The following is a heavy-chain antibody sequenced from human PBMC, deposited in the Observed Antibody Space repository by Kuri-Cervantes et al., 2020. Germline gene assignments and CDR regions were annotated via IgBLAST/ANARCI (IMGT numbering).Heavy chain of an antibody. D-gene: IGHD1-1*01. V-gene: IGHV4-30-4*08. J-gene: IGHJ6*03. CDR1: GGSISSDDYY. CDR2: IYYSGST. CDR3: AGGTNYYYYYYMDV. Sequence: LRLSCTVSGGSISSDDYYWTWIRQPPGKGLEWIGYIYYSGSTYYNPSLKSRVTISVDTSKNQFSLKLSSVTAADTAVYYCAGGTNYYYYYYMDVWGKGTTVTVSS.